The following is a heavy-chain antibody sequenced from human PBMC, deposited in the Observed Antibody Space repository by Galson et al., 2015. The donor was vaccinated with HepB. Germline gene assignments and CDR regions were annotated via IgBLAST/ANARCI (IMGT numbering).Heavy chain of an antibody. CDR3: ARVGMTYYYFDY. CDR2: ISPYNGNR. D-gene: IGHD1-26*01. Sequence: SVKVSCKASSYRFTNYDISWVRQAPGQGLEWMGWISPYNGNRNYAQKLQGRVTMTTDTSTNTAYMELRSLRSDDTAVYYCARVGMTYYYFDYWGQGTLVTVSS. CDR1: SYRFTNYD. V-gene: IGHV1-18*01. J-gene: IGHJ4*02.